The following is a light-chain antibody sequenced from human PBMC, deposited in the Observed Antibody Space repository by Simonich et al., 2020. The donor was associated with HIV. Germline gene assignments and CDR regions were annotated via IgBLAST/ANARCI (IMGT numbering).Light chain of an antibody. J-gene: IGKJ5*01. V-gene: IGKV3-11*01. CDR1: QSVSSRY. CDR3: QQRSGWPPIT. Sequence: PGERATLSCRTSQSVSSRYLAWYQQKPGLAPRLLIYDASNRATGIPARFSGSGSGTDFTLTISSLEPEDFAVYYCQQRSGWPPITFGQGTRLEIK. CDR2: DAS.